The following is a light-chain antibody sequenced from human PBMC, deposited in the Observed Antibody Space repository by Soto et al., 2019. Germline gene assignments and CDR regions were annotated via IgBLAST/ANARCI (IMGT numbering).Light chain of an antibody. CDR3: QQYENYWT. CDR2: DAS. J-gene: IGKJ1*01. CDR1: QSISSW. Sequence: DIQITQSPSTLSATAGDRVTITCRASQSISSWLAWYQHKPGKAPKLLIYDASNLDSGVPSRFSGSGSGTEFSLTISNLQPDDCATYYCQQYENYWTFGQWTKVDIK. V-gene: IGKV1-5*01.